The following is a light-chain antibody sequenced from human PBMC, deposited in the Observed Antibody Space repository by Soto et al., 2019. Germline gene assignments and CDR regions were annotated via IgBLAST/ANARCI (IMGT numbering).Light chain of an antibody. CDR2: DAS. CDR3: QQRSNWPII. CDR1: QSVSSY. Sequence: EIVLTQSPATLSLSPGERATLSCRASQSVSSYLAWYQQKPGQAPRLLIYDASNRATGIPARFSGSGSGTDFTLTISSLEPQDFAVYYCQQRSNWPIIFGQGTRLVIK. J-gene: IGKJ5*01. V-gene: IGKV3-11*01.